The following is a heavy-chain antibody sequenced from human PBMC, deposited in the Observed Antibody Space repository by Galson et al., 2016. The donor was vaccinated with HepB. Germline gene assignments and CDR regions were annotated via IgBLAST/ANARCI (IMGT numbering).Heavy chain of an antibody. CDR3: TKEGLKSYAQL. CDR1: GFTFSNYG. D-gene: IGHD1-26*01. CDR2: ISGSGDRT. Sequence: SLRLSCAASGFTFSNYGMHWVRQAPAKGLEWVSAISGSGDRTYYTDSVKGRFTISRDNSKNTLYLQMSSLRAEDTAVYYCTKEGLKSYAQLWGQGTLVTVSS. J-gene: IGHJ4*02. V-gene: IGHV3-23*01.